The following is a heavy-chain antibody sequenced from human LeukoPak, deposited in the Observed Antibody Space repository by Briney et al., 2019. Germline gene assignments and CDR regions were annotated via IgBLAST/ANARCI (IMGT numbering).Heavy chain of an antibody. D-gene: IGHD3-22*01. V-gene: IGHV1-18*01. CDR1: GYTFTSYG. Sequence: GASVKVSCKASGYTFTSYGISWVRQAPGQGLEWMGWISAYNGNTNYAQKLQGRVTMTTDTSTSTAYVELRSLRSDDTAVYYCARGPYYYDSSGYYYRRARLDYWGQGTLVTVSS. J-gene: IGHJ4*02. CDR3: ARGPYYYDSSGYYYRRARLDY. CDR2: ISAYNGNT.